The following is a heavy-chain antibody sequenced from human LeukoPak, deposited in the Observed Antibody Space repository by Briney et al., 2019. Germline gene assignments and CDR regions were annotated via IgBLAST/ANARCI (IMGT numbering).Heavy chain of an antibody. CDR3: ATYYYGSGSPYFFEY. J-gene: IGHJ4*02. CDR2: IYHSAST. CDR1: GGSISSYY. D-gene: IGHD3-10*01. Sequence: SPSETLSLTCTVSGGSISSYYWSWIRQPPGKGLEWMGYIYHSASTNYNPSLKSRVTISVDTSKNQFSMKLSSVTAADTAVYYCATYYYGSGSPYFFEYWGRGTLVTVSS. V-gene: IGHV4-59*01.